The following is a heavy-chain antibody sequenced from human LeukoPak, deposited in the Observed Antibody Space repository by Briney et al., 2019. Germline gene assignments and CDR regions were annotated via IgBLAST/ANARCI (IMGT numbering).Heavy chain of an antibody. CDR2: ISDDEDYT. Sequence: PGGSLRLSCAASGFTFSSYAMSWVRQAPGKGLQWVSRISDDEDYTYYAHSVKGRFTISRDRSEKRLFLQMNSLRPDGSALYYCTKDLMTRFSSGWYFAYWGEGTLVTVSS. CDR3: TKDLMTRFSSGWYFAY. D-gene: IGHD6-19*01. J-gene: IGHJ4*02. CDR1: GFTFSSYA. V-gene: IGHV3-23*01.